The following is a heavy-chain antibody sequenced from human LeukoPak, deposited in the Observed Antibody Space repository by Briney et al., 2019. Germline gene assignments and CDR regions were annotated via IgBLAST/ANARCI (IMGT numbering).Heavy chain of an antibody. D-gene: IGHD5-24*01. J-gene: IGHJ6*03. CDR3: ARHNAGYNPHRYMDV. CDR2: IYYSGST. Sequence: SETLSLTCTVSGGSISSSSYYWGWIRQPPGKGLEWIGSIYYSGSTYYNPSLKGRVTISVDTSKNHFSLKLSSVTAAHTAVYYCARHNAGYNPHRYMDVWGKGTTVTVSS. V-gene: IGHV4-39*01. CDR1: GGSISSSSYY.